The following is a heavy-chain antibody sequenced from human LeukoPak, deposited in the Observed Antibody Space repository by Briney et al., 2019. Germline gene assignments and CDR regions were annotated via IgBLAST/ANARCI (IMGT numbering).Heavy chain of an antibody. CDR3: ARNSYGSGTYNFDY. V-gene: IGHV3-48*01. CDR1: GFTFSTYT. Sequence: GGSLRLSCAASGFTFSTYTMNWVRQAPGKGLEWVSYISTGGSTIYYADSVKGRFTVSRDNAKNSPYLQMNSLRAEDTAVYYCARNSYGSGTYNFDYWGPGTLVTVSS. J-gene: IGHJ4*02. D-gene: IGHD3-10*01. CDR2: ISTGGSTI.